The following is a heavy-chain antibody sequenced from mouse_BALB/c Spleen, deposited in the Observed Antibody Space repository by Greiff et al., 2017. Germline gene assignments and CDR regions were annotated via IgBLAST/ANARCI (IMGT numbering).Heavy chain of an antibody. D-gene: IGHD3-1*01. Sequence: VQLQQSGAELVKPGASVKLSCTASGFNINDTYMHWVKQRPEQGLEWIGRIDPANGNTKYDPKFQGKATITADTSSNTAYLQLSSLTSEDTAVYYCARGTLGRYWGQGTTLTVSS. CDR2: IDPANGNT. CDR3: ARGTLGRY. V-gene: IGHV14-3*02. J-gene: IGHJ2*01. CDR1: GFNINDTY.